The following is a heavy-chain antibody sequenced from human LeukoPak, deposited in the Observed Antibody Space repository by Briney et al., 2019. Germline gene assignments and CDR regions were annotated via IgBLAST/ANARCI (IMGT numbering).Heavy chain of an antibody. CDR1: GFTFSSYT. CDR2: IGHDISYI. D-gene: IGHD1-1*01. CDR3: ARAATGPSTFDY. V-gene: IGHV3-21*01. Sequence: GGSLRLSCAASGFTFSSYTMHWVRQAPGKGLEWVSGIGHDISYIYYAESVKGRITISRDNAKNSLFLQMNGLRAEDTAVYYCARAATGPSTFDYWGQGTLVTVSS. J-gene: IGHJ4*02.